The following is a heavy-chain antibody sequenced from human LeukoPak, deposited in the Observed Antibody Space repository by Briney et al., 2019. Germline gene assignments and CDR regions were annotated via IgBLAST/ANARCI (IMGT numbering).Heavy chain of an antibody. CDR3: AREPTMVRGQFDY. V-gene: IGHV1-3*01. Sequence: ASVKVSCKASGYTFTSYAMHWVRQAPGQRLEWMGWINAGNGNTRYSQKFQGRVTITADESTSAAYMELSSLRSEDTAVYYCAREPTMVRGQFDYWGQGTLVTVSS. CDR1: GYTFTSYA. CDR2: INAGNGNT. J-gene: IGHJ4*02. D-gene: IGHD3-10*01.